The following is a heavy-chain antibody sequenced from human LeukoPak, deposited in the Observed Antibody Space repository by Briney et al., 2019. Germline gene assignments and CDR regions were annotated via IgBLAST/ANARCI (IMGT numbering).Heavy chain of an antibody. D-gene: IGHD1-1*01. CDR1: GFTFSSYW. V-gene: IGHV3-7*03. J-gene: IGHJ4*02. CDR2: IKQDGSKK. CDR3: AKDLRPDGINDFDH. Sequence: PGGSLRLSCAASGFTFSSYWMSWARQAPGKGLEWVANIKQDGSKKNYVDSVKGRFTISRDNAKNSLYLQMNSLRAEDTAVYYCAKDLRPDGINDFDHWGQGTLVTVSS.